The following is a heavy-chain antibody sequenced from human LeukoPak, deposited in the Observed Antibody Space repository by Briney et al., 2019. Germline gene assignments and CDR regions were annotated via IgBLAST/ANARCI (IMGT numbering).Heavy chain of an antibody. J-gene: IGHJ3*02. V-gene: IGHV1-18*01. CDR1: GYTFTSYG. Sequence: GASVKVSCKASGYTFTSYGISWVRQAPGQGLEWMGWISAYNGNTNYAQKLQGRVTMTTDTSTSTAYMELRSLRSDDTAVYYCARSAILEWSNDAFDIWGQGTMVTVSS. D-gene: IGHD3-3*01. CDR3: ARSAILEWSNDAFDI. CDR2: ISAYNGNT.